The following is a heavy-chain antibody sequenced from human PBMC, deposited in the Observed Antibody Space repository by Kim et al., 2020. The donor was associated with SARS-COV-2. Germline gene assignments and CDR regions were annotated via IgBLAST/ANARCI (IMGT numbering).Heavy chain of an antibody. V-gene: IGHV1-69*13. CDR1: GGTFSSYA. D-gene: IGHD3-16*02. CDR2: IIPIFGTA. CDR3: ARGSTFGGVIVPQYYYGMDV. J-gene: IGHJ6*02. Sequence: SVKVSCKASGGTFSSYAISWVRQAPGQGLEWMGGIIPIFGTANYAQKFQGRVTITADESTSTAYMELSSLRSEDTAVYYCARGSTFGGVIVPQYYYGMDVWGQGTTVTVSS.